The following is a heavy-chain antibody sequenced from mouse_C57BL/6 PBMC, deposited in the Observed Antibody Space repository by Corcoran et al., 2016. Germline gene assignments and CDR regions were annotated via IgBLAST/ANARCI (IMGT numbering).Heavy chain of an antibody. J-gene: IGHJ2*01. CDR1: GFTFTDYN. CDR2: INPNNGGT. V-gene: IGHV1-18*01. D-gene: IGHD1-1*01. Sequence: EVLLQQSGPELVKPGASVKIPCKASGFTFTDYNLDCVKQSHGKSLQWIGDINPNNGGTIYNQKFKGKATLTVDKSSSTAYMELRSLTSEDTAVYYCARIGGSSYPYYYDYGGQGTTLTVSS. CDR3: ARIGGSSYPYYYDY.